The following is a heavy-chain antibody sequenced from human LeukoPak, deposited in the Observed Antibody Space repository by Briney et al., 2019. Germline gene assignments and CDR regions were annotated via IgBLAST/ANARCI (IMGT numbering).Heavy chain of an antibody. Sequence: GASVKVSCKASGYTFTSYGISWVRQAPGQGLEWMGWINPNSGGTNYAQKFQGRVTMTRDTSISTAYMELSRLRSDDTAVYYCARAYGDPYYFDYWGQGTLVTVSS. D-gene: IGHD4-17*01. CDR3: ARAYGDPYYFDY. J-gene: IGHJ4*02. CDR1: GYTFTSYG. CDR2: INPNSGGT. V-gene: IGHV1-2*02.